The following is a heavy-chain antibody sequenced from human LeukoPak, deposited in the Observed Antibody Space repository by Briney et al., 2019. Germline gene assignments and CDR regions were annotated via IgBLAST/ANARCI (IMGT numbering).Heavy chain of an antibody. V-gene: IGHV3-64*01. CDR3: ARDQCSTTSCKYFQH. J-gene: IGHJ1*01. Sequence: GGSLRLSCAASGFTFSSYPMHWVRQAPGKGLEYLSGISSDGGSTYHANSVKGRFTISRDNSKNTLYLQMGSLRAEDMAVFYCARDQCSTTSCKYFQHWGQGTLVTVSS. CDR1: GFTFSSYP. D-gene: IGHD2-2*01. CDR2: ISSDGGST.